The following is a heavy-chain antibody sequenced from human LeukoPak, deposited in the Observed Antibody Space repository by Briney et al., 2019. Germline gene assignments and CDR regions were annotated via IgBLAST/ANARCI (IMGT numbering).Heavy chain of an antibody. D-gene: IGHD3-10*01. J-gene: IGHJ4*02. CDR1: GLTLVDSG. CDR3: ARGNLYGSGSYDY. Sequence: PGGSLRLACSVHGLTLVDSGMTSGRQAPGKGLELDSAINWYGGSTGYADSVKGRFTISRDNAKKSLYLQMNSLRAEDTALYHCARGNLYGSGSYDYWGQGTLVTVSS. CDR2: INWYGGST. V-gene: IGHV3-20*01.